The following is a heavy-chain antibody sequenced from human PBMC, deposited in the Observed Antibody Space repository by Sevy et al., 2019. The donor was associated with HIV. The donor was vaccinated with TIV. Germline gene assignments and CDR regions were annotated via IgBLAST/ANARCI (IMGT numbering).Heavy chain of an antibody. CDR1: GYTFTSYG. D-gene: IGHD5-12*01. CDR2: ISAYNGIT. CDR3: ARAVEMATITRYYFDY. Sequence: ASVKVSCKASGYTFTSYGISWVRQAPGQGLERMGWISAYNGITNYAQKFQARVTMTTDTSTSTAYMELRSLRSDDTAVYYCARAVEMATITRYYFDYWGQGTLVTVSS. V-gene: IGHV1-18*01. J-gene: IGHJ4*02.